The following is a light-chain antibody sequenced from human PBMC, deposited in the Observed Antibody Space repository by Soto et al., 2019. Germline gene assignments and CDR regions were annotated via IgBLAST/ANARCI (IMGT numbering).Light chain of an antibody. CDR3: QQRSNWLT. J-gene: IGKJ4*01. CDR2: DAS. V-gene: IGKV3-11*01. CDR1: QSVSGIY. Sequence: EIVLTQSPCTLSLSPGERATLSCRASQSVSGIYLAWYQQKPGHAPSLLIYDASNRATGIPARLSGSGSGTDFTLTISSPDPEDFAVYYCQQRSNWLTFGGGTKVDIK.